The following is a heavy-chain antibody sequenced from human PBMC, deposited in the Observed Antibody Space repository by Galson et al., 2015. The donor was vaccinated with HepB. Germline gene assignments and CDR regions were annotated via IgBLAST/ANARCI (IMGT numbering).Heavy chain of an antibody. J-gene: IGHJ5*02. V-gene: IGHV3-48*01. Sequence: SLRLSCAASGFIFNSYPMNWVRQAPGKGLEWVSYISGSSRSTFYADSVKGRFSVSRDNVKNSVYLQMTSLRAEDTAVYYCARGDDVVDSSGYYLPGWFDPWGQGTLVTVSS. CDR3: ARGDDVVDSSGYYLPGWFDP. CDR1: GFIFNSYP. D-gene: IGHD3-22*01. CDR2: ISGSSRST.